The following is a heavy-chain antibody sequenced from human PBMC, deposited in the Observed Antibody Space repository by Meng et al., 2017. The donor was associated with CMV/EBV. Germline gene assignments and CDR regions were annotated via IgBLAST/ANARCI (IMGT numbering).Heavy chain of an antibody. CDR1: GGSISSSNW. D-gene: IGHD3-10*01. J-gene: IGHJ6*02. V-gene: IGHV4-4*02. Sequence: GSLRLSCAVSGGSISSSNWWSWVRQPPGKGLEWIGEINHSGSTNYNPSLKSRVTISVDTSKNQFSLKLSSVTAADTAVYYCARRGRITMVRGVRYYYGMDVWGQGTTVTVSS. CDR3: ARRGRITMVRGVRYYYGMDV. CDR2: INHSGST.